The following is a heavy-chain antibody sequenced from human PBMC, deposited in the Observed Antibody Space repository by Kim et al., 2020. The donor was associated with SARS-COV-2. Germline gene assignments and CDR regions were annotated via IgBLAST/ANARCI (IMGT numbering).Heavy chain of an antibody. V-gene: IGHV1-18*01. D-gene: IGHD4-17*01. CDR2: INAYNGNT. CDR3: ARDRRLSPAQPDYGDCYFDY. J-gene: IGHJ4*02. Sequence: ASVKVSCKASGYTFTSYGINWVRQAPGQGLEWMGWINAYNGNTNYAQKFKGRVTMTTDTSTSTIYMDLRSLRSDDTAVYYCARDRRLSPAQPDYGDCYFDYWGQGTLVTVSA. CDR1: GYTFTSYG.